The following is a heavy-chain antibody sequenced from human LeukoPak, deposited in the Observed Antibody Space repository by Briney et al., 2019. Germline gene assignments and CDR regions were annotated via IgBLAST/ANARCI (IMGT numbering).Heavy chain of an antibody. J-gene: IGHJ4*02. Sequence: SETLSLTCTVSGGSISSYYWSWLRQPPGKGLEWIGYIYYSGSTNYNPSLKSRVTISVDTSKNQFSLKLSSVTAADTAVYYCAREGAYYYDSSGYFDYWGQGTLVTVSS. CDR3: AREGAYYYDSSGYFDY. V-gene: IGHV4-59*01. CDR2: IYYSGST. CDR1: GGSISSYY. D-gene: IGHD3-22*01.